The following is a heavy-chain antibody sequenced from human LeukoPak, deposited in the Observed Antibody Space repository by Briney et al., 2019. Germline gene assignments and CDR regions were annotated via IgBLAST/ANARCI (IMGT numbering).Heavy chain of an antibody. CDR3: ARIRYSGYESNWFDP. J-gene: IGHJ5*02. Sequence: SETLSLTCAVSGGSISSSNWWSWVRQPPGKGLEWIREIYHSGSTNYNPSLKSRVTISVDTSKNQFSLKLSSVTAADTAVYYCARIRYSGYESNWFDPWGQGTLVTVSS. V-gene: IGHV4-4*02. CDR1: GGSISSSNW. D-gene: IGHD5-12*01. CDR2: IYHSGST.